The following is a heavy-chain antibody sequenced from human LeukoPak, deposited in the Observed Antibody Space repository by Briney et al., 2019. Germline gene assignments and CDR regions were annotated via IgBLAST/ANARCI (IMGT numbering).Heavy chain of an antibody. D-gene: IGHD4/OR15-4a*01. Sequence: PGGSLRLSCAASGFIFSSYSMNWVRQAPGKGLEWVSSISSSSSYIYYADSVKGRFTISRDNAKNSLYLQMNSLRAEDTAVYYCARDKMLTVDYWGQGTLVTVSS. CDR1: GFIFSSYS. CDR2: ISSSSSYI. V-gene: IGHV3-21*01. J-gene: IGHJ4*02. CDR3: ARDKMLTVDY.